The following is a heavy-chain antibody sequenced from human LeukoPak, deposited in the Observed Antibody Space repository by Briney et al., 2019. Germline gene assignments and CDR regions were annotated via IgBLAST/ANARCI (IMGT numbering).Heavy chain of an antibody. CDR1: GFIFNNYW. V-gene: IGHV3-7*01. CDR3: AKDPHSSGYYSGDY. J-gene: IGHJ4*02. Sequence: PGGSLRLSCAASGFIFNNYWMSWVRQAPGKGLEWVANIKQDGSEKYYVDSVKGRFTISRDNAKNSLYLQMNSLRAEDTAVYYCAKDPHSSGYYSGDYWGQGTLVTVSS. D-gene: IGHD3-22*01. CDR2: IKQDGSEK.